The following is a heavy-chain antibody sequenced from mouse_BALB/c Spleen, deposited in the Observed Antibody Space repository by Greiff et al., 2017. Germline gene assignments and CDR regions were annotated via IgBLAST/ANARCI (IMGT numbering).Heavy chain of an antibody. Sequence: VQRVESGPGLVAPSQSLSITCTVSGFSLTSYGVHWVRQPPGKGLEWLGVIWAGGSTNYNSALMSRLSISKDNSKSQVFLKMNSLQTDDTAMYYCARVPNYGEGAMDYWGQGTSVTVSS. D-gene: IGHD1-1*01. V-gene: IGHV2-9*02. J-gene: IGHJ4*01. CDR1: GFSLTSYG. CDR3: ARVPNYGEGAMDY. CDR2: IWAGGST.